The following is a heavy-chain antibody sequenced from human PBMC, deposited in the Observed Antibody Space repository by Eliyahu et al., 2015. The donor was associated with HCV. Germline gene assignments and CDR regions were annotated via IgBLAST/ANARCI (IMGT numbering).Heavy chain of an antibody. D-gene: IGHD2-2*01. J-gene: IGHJ5*02. CDR1: GFTFGDYA. V-gene: IGHV3-49*05. Sequence: EVQLVESGGGLVKPGRSLRLSCTASGFTFGDYAMSWFRQAPGKGLGWVGFIRSKAYGGTTEYAASVKGRFTISRDDSKSIAYLQMNSLKTEDTAVYYCTTLGYCSSTSCYDGPWGQGTLVTVSS. CDR3: TTLGYCSSTSCYDGP. CDR2: IRSKAYGGTT.